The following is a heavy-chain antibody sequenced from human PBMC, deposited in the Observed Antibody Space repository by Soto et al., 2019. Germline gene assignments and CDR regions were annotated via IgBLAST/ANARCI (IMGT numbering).Heavy chain of an antibody. V-gene: IGHV4-39*07. J-gene: IGHJ6*03. CDR1: GGSISSSNYY. Sequence: SETLSLTCTVSGGSISSSNYYWGWIRQPPGKGLEWIGNIYYSGTTYYNPSLKSRVTISVDTFKNQFSLKLSSVTAADTAVYYCARSYDSLYYYYMDVWGKGTTVTVSS. CDR2: IYYSGTT. CDR3: ARSYDSLYYYYMDV. D-gene: IGHD5-12*01.